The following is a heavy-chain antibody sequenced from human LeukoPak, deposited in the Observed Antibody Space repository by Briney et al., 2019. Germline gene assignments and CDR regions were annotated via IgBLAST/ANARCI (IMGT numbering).Heavy chain of an antibody. J-gene: IGHJ4*02. CDR1: GGSISSSSYY. V-gene: IGHV4-39*01. CDR3: ARHLSGDYGPPV. D-gene: IGHD4-17*01. Sequence: KASETLSLTGTVSGGSISSSSYYWGWIRQPPGKGLEWIGSIYYSGSTYYNPSLKSRVTISVDTSKNQFSLKLSSVTAADTAVYYCARHLSGDYGPPVWGQGTLVTVSS. CDR2: IYYSGST.